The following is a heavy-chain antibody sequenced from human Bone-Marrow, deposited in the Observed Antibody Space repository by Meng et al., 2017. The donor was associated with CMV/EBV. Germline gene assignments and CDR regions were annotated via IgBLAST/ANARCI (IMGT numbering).Heavy chain of an antibody. J-gene: IGHJ4*02. CDR2: IYYSGST. Sequence: SETLSLTCTVSGGPISSYYWSWIRQPPGKGLEWIGYIYYSGSTNYNPSLKSRVTISVDTSKNQFSLKLSSVTAADTAVYYCAGYDFWSGFPSWGQGTLVTVSS. D-gene: IGHD3-3*01. CDR3: AGYDFWSGFPS. V-gene: IGHV4-59*01. CDR1: GGPISSYY.